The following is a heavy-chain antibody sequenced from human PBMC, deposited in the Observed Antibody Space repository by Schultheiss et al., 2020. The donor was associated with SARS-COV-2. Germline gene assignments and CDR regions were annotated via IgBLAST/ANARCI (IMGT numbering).Heavy chain of an antibody. J-gene: IGHJ4*02. CDR2: ISANNGNT. CDR3: ARGRIAAAAY. V-gene: IGHV1-18*01. Sequence: ASVKVSCKASGYTFSSYGISWVRQGPGQGLEWMGWISANNGNTDYAQNFQGRVTMTTDTSTSTAYMDLRSLRSDDTAVYYCARGRIAAAAYWGQGTLVTVSS. CDR1: GYTFSSYG. D-gene: IGHD6-13*01.